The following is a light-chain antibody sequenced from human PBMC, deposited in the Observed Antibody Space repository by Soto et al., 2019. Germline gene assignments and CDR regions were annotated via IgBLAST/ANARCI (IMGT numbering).Light chain of an antibody. CDR1: QSVTSGY. CDR3: QHYGTSPTLFT. J-gene: IGKJ3*01. V-gene: IGKV3-20*01. Sequence: ETVLTQSPGTLSLSPGDRVTLSCRASQSVTSGYLAWYQQKPGQPPRLLIYGATSRATGIPDRFSGGGSGTDFTLTISRLEPEDFAMYYCQHYGTSPTLFTFGPGTKLDIK. CDR2: GAT.